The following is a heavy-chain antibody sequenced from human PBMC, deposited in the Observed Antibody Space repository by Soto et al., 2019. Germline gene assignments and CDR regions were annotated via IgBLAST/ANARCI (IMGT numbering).Heavy chain of an antibody. D-gene: IGHD3-10*01. J-gene: IGHJ6*02. V-gene: IGHV1-18*01. CDR2: ISAYNGNT. CDR3: ASYGSGTLYYYYYGMDV. Sequence: VASVKVSCKASGYTFTSYGISWVRQAPGQGLEWMGWISAYNGNTNYAQKLQGRVTMTTDTSTSTAYMELRSLRSDDTAVYYCASYGSGTLYYYYYGMDVWGQGTTVTVSS. CDR1: GYTFTSYG.